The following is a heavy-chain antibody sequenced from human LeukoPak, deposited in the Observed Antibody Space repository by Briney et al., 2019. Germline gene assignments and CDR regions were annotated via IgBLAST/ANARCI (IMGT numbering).Heavy chain of an antibody. V-gene: IGHV1-69*05. CDR3: ARAVAGFDP. Sequence: VASVKVSRKASGGTFSSYAISWVRQAPGQGLEWMGGIIPIFGTANYAQKFQGRVTMTRDMSTSTVYMELSSLRSEDTAVYYCARAVAGFDPWGQGTLVTVSS. J-gene: IGHJ5*02. CDR2: IIPIFGTA. CDR1: GGTFSSYA. D-gene: IGHD6-19*01.